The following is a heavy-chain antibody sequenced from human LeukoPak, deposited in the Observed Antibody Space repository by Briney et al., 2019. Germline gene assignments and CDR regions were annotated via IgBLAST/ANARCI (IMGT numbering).Heavy chain of an antibody. Sequence: GASGTLSCKASAYTFTSYGISWVRQAPGQGIEWMGWTNADNGNTRYAQKPQGRVTMPTDRYTTTAYMELRSLSSDGTAVYFWVGDADGSGTLLDYWGQGTLVTVSS. CDR3: VGDADGSGTLLDY. J-gene: IGHJ4*02. CDR1: AYTFTSYG. D-gene: IGHD3-10*01. V-gene: IGHV1-18*01. CDR2: TNADNGNT.